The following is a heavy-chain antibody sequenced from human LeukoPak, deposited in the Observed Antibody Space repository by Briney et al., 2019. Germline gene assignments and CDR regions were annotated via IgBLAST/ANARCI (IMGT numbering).Heavy chain of an antibody. D-gene: IGHD6-13*01. J-gene: IGHJ4*02. Sequence: ASETLSLTCTVSGGSISSYYWSWIRQPPGKGLEWIGYIYYSGSTNYNPSLKSRVTISVDTSKNQFSLKLSSVTAADTAVYYCARHRNFYSSSVYFDYWGQGTLVTVSS. V-gene: IGHV4-59*08. CDR2: IYYSGST. CDR1: GGSISSYY. CDR3: ARHRNFYSSSVYFDY.